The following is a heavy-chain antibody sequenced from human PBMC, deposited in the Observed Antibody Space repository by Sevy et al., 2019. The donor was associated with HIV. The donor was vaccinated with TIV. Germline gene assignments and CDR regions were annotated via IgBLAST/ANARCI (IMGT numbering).Heavy chain of an antibody. V-gene: IGHV4-34*01. D-gene: IGHD2-2*01. CDR3: ARGRRVVPAALELRNWFDP. Sequence: LETLSLTCAVYGGSFSGYYWSWIRQPPGKGLEWIGEINHSGSTNYNPSLKSRVTISVDTSKNQFSLKLSSVTAADTAVYYCARGRRVVPAALELRNWFDPWGQGTLVTVSS. J-gene: IGHJ5*02. CDR1: GGSFSGYY. CDR2: INHSGST.